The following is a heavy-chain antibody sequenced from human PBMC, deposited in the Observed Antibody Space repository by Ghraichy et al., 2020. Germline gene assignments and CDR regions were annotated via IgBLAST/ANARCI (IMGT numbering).Heavy chain of an antibody. V-gene: IGHV3-23*01. D-gene: IGHD1-1*01. CDR1: GFISNNYV. Sequence: GGYLRLSCAASGFISNNYVMNWVRQAPGKGLEWVALISAGGSTYYADSVKGRFTISRDNSKNTLFLQMSSLRVEDTAVYYCAKSTASYLYLDYWCQGTLVTVSS. CDR2: ISAGGST. CDR3: AKSTASYLYLDY. J-gene: IGHJ4*02.